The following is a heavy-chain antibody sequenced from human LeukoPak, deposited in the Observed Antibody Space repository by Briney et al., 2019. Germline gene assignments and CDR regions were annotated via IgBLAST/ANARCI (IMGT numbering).Heavy chain of an antibody. J-gene: IGHJ3*02. CDR2: IYYSGST. CDR1: GGSISSSSYY. D-gene: IGHD3-22*01. Sequence: SETLSLTCTVSGGSISSSSYYWGWIRQPPGKGLEWIGSIYYSGSTYYNPSLKSRVTISVDTSKNQFSLKLSSVTAADTAVYYCARSYYYDSSGYRIWRWADAFDIWGLGTMVTVSS. CDR3: ARSYYYDSSGYRIWRWADAFDI. V-gene: IGHV4-39*01.